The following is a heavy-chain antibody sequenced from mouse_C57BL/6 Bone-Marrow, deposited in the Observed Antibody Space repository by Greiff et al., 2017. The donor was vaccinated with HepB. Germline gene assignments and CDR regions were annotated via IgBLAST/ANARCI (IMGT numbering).Heavy chain of an antibody. CDR2: ILPGSGST. J-gene: IGHJ1*03. CDR1: GYTFTGYW. D-gene: IGHD1-1*01. Sequence: VKLQQSGAELMKPGASVKLSCKATGYTFTGYWIEWVKQRPGHGLEWIGEILPGSGSTNYNEKFKGKATFTADTSSNTAYMQLSSLTTEDSAIYYCARWAFYYYGSSFWYFDVWGTGTTVTVSS. CDR3: ARWAFYYYGSSFWYFDV. V-gene: IGHV1-9*01.